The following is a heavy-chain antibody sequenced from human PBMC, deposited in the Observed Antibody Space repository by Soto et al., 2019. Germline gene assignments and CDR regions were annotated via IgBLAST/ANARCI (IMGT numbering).Heavy chain of an antibody. CDR3: ARDRMVRGPFEYYFDY. J-gene: IGHJ4*02. CDR1: GGTFSSYA. V-gene: IGHV1-69*13. Sequence: SVKVSCKASGGTFSSYAISWVRQAPGQGLEWMGGIIPIFGTANYAQKFQGRVTITADESTSTAYMELSSLRSEDTAVYYCARDRMVRGPFEYYFDYWGQGTLVTVSS. D-gene: IGHD3-10*01. CDR2: IIPIFGTA.